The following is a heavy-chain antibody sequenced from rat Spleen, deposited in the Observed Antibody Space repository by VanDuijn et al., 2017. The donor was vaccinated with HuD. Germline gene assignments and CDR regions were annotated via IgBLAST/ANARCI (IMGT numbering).Heavy chain of an antibody. CDR3: ATETVYYGLEDYVMDA. D-gene: IGHD1-6*01. V-gene: IGHV5-19*01. J-gene: IGHJ4*01. CDR2: ISPSGGST. Sequence: EVQLVESGGGLVQPGRSLKLSCAASGFTFSNYGMHWIRQAPTKGLEWVASISPSGGSTYYRDSVKGRFTISRDNAKSTLYLQMDSLRSEDTATYYCATETVYYGLEDYVMDAWGQGASVTVSS. CDR1: GFTFSNYG.